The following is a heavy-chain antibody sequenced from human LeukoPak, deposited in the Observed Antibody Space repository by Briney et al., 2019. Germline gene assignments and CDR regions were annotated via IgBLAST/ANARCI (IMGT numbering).Heavy chain of an antibody. V-gene: IGHV1-69*01. Sequence: SVKVSCKASGGTFSSYAISWVRQAPGQGLEWMGGIIPVYGSATYAQNFQGRVTITADESTTTAYMELSSLRSEDTAVYYCASDGRVFEYYYDSSDYFTFFDYWGQGTLVTVSS. J-gene: IGHJ4*02. CDR2: IIPVYGSA. CDR3: ASDGRVFEYYYDSSDYFTFFDY. CDR1: GGTFSSYA. D-gene: IGHD3-22*01.